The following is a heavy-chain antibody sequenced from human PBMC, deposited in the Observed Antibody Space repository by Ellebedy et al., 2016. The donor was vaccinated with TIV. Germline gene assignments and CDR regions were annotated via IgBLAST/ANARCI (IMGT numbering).Heavy chain of an antibody. D-gene: IGHD2-15*01. CDR2: ISWDGGST. Sequence: GESLKISCAASGFTFDDYTMHWVRQAPGKGLEWVSLISWDGGSTYYADSVKGRFIISRDNSKNSLYLQMNSLRTEDTAFYYCAKDGSSRDQDGNWFDPWGQGTLVTVSS. J-gene: IGHJ5*02. V-gene: IGHV3-43*01. CDR1: GFTFDDYT. CDR3: AKDGSSRDQDGNWFDP.